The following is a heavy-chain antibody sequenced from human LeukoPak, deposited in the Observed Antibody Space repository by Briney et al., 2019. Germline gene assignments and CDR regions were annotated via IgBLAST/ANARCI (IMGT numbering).Heavy chain of an antibody. CDR2: ISWNSVFI. V-gene: IGHV3-9*01. CDR1: GYTFGDYS. J-gene: IGHJ3*02. CDR3: AKDRGSHGAFGI. Sequence: GGSLRLSCAGSGYTFGDYSMFWVRRAPGKGLEWVSGISWNSVFIGYADSVRGRFTISRDNANNSLYLQMNSLRPEDTAVYYCAKDRGSHGAFGIWGQGTMVTVSS.